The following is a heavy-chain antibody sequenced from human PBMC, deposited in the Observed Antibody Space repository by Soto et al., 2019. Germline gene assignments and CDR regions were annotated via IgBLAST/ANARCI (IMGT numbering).Heavy chain of an antibody. D-gene: IGHD2-8*02. J-gene: IGHJ6*02. Sequence: HPGGSLRLSCAASGFSFSSYRMNWVRQAPGKGLEWVSFISSGSTTMHYADSVKGRFSISRDNVQNSLFPHMNNLRDEDTAVYYCARDWTYCAGGACYYGMDVWGQGTTVTVSS. CDR3: ARDWTYCAGGACYYGMDV. CDR2: ISSGSTTM. V-gene: IGHV3-48*02. CDR1: GFSFSSYR.